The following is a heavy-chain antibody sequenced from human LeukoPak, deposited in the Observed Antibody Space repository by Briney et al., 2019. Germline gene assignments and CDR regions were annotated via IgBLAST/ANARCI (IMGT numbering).Heavy chain of an antibody. Sequence: GGSLRLSCAASGFTFSGYAMSWVRQAPGKGLEWVSAISGSGGSTYYADSVKGRFTISRDNSKNTLYLQMNSLRAEDTAVYYCAKHYSSGWYMVYYFDDGGEGTLVTVS. D-gene: IGHD6-19*01. J-gene: IGHJ4*02. V-gene: IGHV3-23*01. CDR1: GFTFSGYA. CDR3: AKHYSSGWYMVYYFDD. CDR2: ISGSGGST.